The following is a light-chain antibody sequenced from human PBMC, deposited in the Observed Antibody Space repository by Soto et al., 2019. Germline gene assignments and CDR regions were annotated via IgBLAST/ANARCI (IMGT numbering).Light chain of an antibody. V-gene: IGKV3-15*01. CDR1: QSVSSN. Sequence: EIVMTQSPATLSVSPGERATLSCRASQSVSSNLAWYQQKPGQAPRLLIYGASTRATGIPARFSGSGSGTEFTLTISLLQSEDFAVYYCQQYNNWPRTFGQGTKLEIK. CDR3: QQYNNWPRT. J-gene: IGKJ2*01. CDR2: GAS.